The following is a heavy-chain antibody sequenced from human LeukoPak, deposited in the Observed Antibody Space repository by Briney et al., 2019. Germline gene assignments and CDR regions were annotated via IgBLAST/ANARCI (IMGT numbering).Heavy chain of an antibody. J-gene: IGHJ4*02. CDR1: GFTFSSYA. Sequence: PGGSLRLSCAASGFTFSSYAMHWVRQAPGKGLEWVAVISYDGSNKYYADSVKGRFTISRDNSKNTLYLQMNSLRAEDTAVYYCARDPRTAYYDSSGYYYPPARYEAYFDYWGQGTLVTVSS. CDR3: ARDPRTAYYDSSGYYYPPARYEAYFDY. V-gene: IGHV3-30-3*01. D-gene: IGHD3-22*01. CDR2: ISYDGSNK.